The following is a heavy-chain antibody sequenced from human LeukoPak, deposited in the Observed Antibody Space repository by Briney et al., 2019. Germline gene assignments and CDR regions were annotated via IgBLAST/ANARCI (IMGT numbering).Heavy chain of an antibody. V-gene: IGHV3-49*04. Sequence: PGRSLRLSYTTSGFTFGDYAMSWVRQAPGKGLEWVSFIRRKAHGGTTEYAASVKGRFSSSRDDSKSIAYLQMNSLKTEDTAVYFCTRVTYYYDNSGYFHFDSWGQGSLVTVSS. CDR2: IRRKAHGGTT. J-gene: IGHJ4*02. CDR1: GFTFGDYA. D-gene: IGHD3-22*01. CDR3: TRVTYYYDNSGYFHFDS.